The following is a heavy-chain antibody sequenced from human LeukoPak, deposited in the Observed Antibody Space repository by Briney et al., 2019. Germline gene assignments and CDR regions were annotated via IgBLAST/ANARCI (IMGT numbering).Heavy chain of an antibody. V-gene: IGHV3-23*01. CDR2: ITGGGGNT. J-gene: IGHJ4*02. D-gene: IGHD1-26*01. CDR3: TTYNKWELTFDC. Sequence: GESLRLSCTASGFTFSSYAMSWVRQAPGKGLEWVSVITGGGGNTYYADSVKGRFTISRDNSKNTLYLQMNSLKIEDTAVYYCTTYNKWELTFDCWGQGTLVTVSS. CDR1: GFTFSSYA.